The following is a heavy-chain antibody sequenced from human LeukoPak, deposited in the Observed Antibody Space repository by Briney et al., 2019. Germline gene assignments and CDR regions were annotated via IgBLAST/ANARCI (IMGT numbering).Heavy chain of an antibody. CDR2: INEDESKQ. CDR1: GFSFSRYW. CDR3: AKNNAGDQRFDAFDI. V-gene: IGHV3-7*01. J-gene: IGHJ3*02. D-gene: IGHD7-27*01. Sequence: GGSLRLSCAAPGFSFSRYWMTWVRQAPGKGLERVANINEDESKQFYGDSVKGRFIISRDNAKNSLYLQMASLRAEDTAVYYCAKNNAGDQRFDAFDIWGQGTMVTVSS.